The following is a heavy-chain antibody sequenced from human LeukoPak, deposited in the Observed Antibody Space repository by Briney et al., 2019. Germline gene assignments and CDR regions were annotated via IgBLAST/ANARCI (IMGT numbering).Heavy chain of an antibody. Sequence: PSETLSLTCTVSGGSISGFFWSWIRQPAGRGLEWLGHMYATGNANYNPSLKSRISMSVDTPRNQFSLNLTSVTAAETATYYGARDIVAASYDGFDVWGQGTTVIVSS. J-gene: IGHJ3*01. V-gene: IGHV4-4*07. D-gene: IGHD2-21*01. CDR3: ARDIVAASYDGFDV. CDR2: MYATGNA. CDR1: GGSISGFF.